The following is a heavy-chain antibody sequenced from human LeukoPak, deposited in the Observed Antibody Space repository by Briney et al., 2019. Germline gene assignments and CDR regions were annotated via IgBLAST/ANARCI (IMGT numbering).Heavy chain of an antibody. Sequence: GGSLRLSCAASGFTLSSYAMHWVRQAPGKGLEWVAVISYDGSNKYYADSVKGRFTISRDNSKNTLYLQMNSLRAEDTAVYYCASENLGRSGIDILTGYYLGGFDYWGQGTLVTVSS. CDR3: ASENLGRSGIDILTGYYLGGFDY. J-gene: IGHJ4*02. D-gene: IGHD3-9*01. CDR2: ISYDGSNK. CDR1: GFTLSSYA. V-gene: IGHV3-30-3*01.